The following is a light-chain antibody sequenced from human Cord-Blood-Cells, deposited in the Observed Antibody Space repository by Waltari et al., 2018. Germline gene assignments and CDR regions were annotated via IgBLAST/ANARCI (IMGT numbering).Light chain of an antibody. V-gene: IGKV3-15*01. CDR2: GSS. CDR3: QQYNNWPPFT. J-gene: IGKJ3*01. Sequence: EIVMTQSPATLSVSPGERATLSCRASQRVSSNLAWYQQQPGQAPRRRIYGSSTRANGIPARFSGSVSGTDFTLTISSLQSEDFAVYYCQQYNNWPPFTFGPGTKVDIK. CDR1: QRVSSN.